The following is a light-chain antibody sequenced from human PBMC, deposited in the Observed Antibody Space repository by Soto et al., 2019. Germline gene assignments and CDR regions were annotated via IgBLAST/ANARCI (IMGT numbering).Light chain of an antibody. V-gene: IGKV3-20*01. J-gene: IGKJ3*01. CDR2: GAS. Sequence: VVLTQSPATLSLSPGETATLSCRASRHVYINALSWYQQTPGRTPTLLIYGASTRATDIPDRFSATGSGTDFSLTISSVEPEDSAVYYCQQYGASPFTFGPGTRVEI. CDR3: QQYGASPFT. CDR1: RHVYINA.